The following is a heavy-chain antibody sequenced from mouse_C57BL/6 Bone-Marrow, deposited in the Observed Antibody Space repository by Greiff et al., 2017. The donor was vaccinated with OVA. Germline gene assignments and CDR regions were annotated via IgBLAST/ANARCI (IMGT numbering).Heavy chain of an antibody. CDR1: GYTFTSYW. Sequence: QVQLKESGAELVKPGASVKLSCKASGYTFTSYWMHWVKQRPGQGLEWIGMIHPNSGSTNYNEKFKSKATLTVDKSSSTAYMQLSSLTSEDSAVYYCARGIYDGYYEGFAYWGQGTLVTVSA. CDR2: IHPNSGST. CDR3: ARGIYDGYYEGFAY. J-gene: IGHJ3*01. D-gene: IGHD2-3*01. V-gene: IGHV1-64*01.